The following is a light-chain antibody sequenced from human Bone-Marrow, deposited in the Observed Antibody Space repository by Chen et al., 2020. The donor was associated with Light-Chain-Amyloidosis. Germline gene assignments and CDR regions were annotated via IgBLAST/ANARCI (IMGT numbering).Light chain of an antibody. V-gene: IGLV2-23*01. Sequence: QSALTQPASVAGSPGQSITISCTGSSSDVGTYNLVSWYQHHPGKAPKLIIYEAKKRPSGVSNRFSGSRSGYTASLTISGLQAEDEADYSCCSYAGRGKMFGGGTKLTVL. J-gene: IGLJ3*02. CDR1: SSDVGTYNL. CDR2: EAK. CDR3: CSYAGRGKM.